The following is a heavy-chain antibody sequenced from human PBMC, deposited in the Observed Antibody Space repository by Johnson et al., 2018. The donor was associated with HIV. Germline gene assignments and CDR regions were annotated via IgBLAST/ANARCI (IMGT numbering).Heavy chain of an antibody. J-gene: IGHJ3*02. CDR1: GFTFSSYG. V-gene: IGHV3-30*03. CDR3: ARDVTAGNDAFDI. Sequence: QVQLVESGGGVVQPGRSLRLSCAASGFTFSSYGMHWVRQAPGKGLEWVAVISYDGSNKYYAESVKGRFTISRDNSKTTLYLQMNSLASEDTAVYYCARDVTAGNDAFDIWGQGTMVTVSS. CDR2: ISYDGSNK. D-gene: IGHD1-1*01.